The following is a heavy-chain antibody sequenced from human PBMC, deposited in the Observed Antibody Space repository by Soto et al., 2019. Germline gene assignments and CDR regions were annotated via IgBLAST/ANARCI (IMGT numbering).Heavy chain of an antibody. J-gene: IGHJ6*02. Sequence: GGSLRLSCAASGLTFSSYAMSWVRQAPGKGLEWVSVISASGDSTYYADSVKGRFTISRDNSKNTLYLQMNSLRAEDTAVYYCAKVTPGPNWETYYYYYGMDVWGQGTTVTVSS. CDR2: ISASGDST. D-gene: IGHD1-1*01. V-gene: IGHV3-23*01. CDR1: GLTFSSYA. CDR3: AKVTPGPNWETYYYYYGMDV.